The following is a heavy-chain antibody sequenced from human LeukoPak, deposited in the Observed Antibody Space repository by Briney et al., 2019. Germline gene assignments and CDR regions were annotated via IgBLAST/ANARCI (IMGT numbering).Heavy chain of an antibody. CDR1: GFTFDDYA. D-gene: IGHD3-16*01. CDR3: AKDYYDYVERGLHAFDI. V-gene: IGHV3-9*01. Sequence: QPGGSLRLSCAASGFTFDDYAMHWVRQAPGKGLEWVSGISWNSGSIGYADSVEGRFTISRDNAKNSLYLQMNSLRAEDTALYYCAKDYYDYVERGLHAFDIWGQGTMVTVSS. J-gene: IGHJ3*02. CDR2: ISWNSGSI.